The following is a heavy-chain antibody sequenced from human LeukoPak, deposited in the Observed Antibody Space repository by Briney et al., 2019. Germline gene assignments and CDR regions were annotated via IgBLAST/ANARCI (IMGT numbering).Heavy chain of an antibody. J-gene: IGHJ5*02. CDR3: ARRHDNWFDP. D-gene: IGHD3-16*01. V-gene: IGHV5-51*01. Sequence: GESLQISCKGSGYTFTNYWMGWVRQLPGKGLEWMGIIYPGDSDTRYSPSFQGQVTISADKSISTAYLQWSSLKASDTAMYYCARRHDNWFDPWGQGALVTVSS. CDR1: GYTFTNYW. CDR2: IYPGDSDT.